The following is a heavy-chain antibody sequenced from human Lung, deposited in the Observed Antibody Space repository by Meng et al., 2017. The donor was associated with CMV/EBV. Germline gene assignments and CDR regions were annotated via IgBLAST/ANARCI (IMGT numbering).Heavy chain of an antibody. CDR2: IVVGSGNT. CDR1: GFTFTSSA. D-gene: IGHD6-19*01. CDR3: AAEALKEQWLVYYYGMDV. J-gene: IGHJ6*04. V-gene: IGHV1-58*01. Sequence: SXXVSXKASGFTFTSSAVQWVRQARGQRLEWIGWIVVGSGNTNYAQKFQERVTITRDMSTSTAYMELSSLRSEDTAVYYCAAEALKEQWLVYYYGMDVWGKGTTVTVSS.